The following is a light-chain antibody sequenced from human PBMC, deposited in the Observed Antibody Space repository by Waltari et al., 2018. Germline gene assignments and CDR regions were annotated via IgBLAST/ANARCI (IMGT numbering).Light chain of an antibody. Sequence: QSALTQPASVSGSPGQSITISCTGSSSDIGGYNSVSWYQQHPDTAPKLILYYVTKRPAGVSPRFSASKSGHTASLGISGLQAEDEAGYHCSSYAGSSTVVFGGGTKLTVL. CDR1: SSDIGGYNS. J-gene: IGLJ2*01. CDR3: SSYAGSSTVV. V-gene: IGLV2-14*03. CDR2: YVT.